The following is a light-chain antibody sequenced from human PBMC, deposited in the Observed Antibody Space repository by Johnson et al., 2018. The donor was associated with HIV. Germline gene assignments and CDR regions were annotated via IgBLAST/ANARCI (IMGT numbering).Light chain of an antibody. CDR2: DNN. CDR3: GTWDSSLRSGF. Sequence: QSVLTQPPSVSAAPGQKVTISCSGSSSNIGNNYVSWYQQLPGTAPKLLIYDNNKRPSGIPDRFSGSKSGKSATLGITRPPNGGEAAYYLGTWDSSLRSGFFGTGTKVTVL. J-gene: IGLJ1*01. V-gene: IGLV1-51*01. CDR1: SSNIGNNY.